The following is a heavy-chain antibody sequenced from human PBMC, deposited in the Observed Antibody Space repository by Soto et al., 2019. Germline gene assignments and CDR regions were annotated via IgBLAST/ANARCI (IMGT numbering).Heavy chain of an antibody. CDR3: ARDNDWNYGNYYYYYMDV. J-gene: IGHJ6*03. V-gene: IGHV3-48*01. CDR1: GFTFSSYS. D-gene: IGHD1-7*01. CDR2: ISSSSSTI. Sequence: ESGGGLVQPGGSLRLSCAASGFTFSSYSMNWVRQAPGKGLEWVSYISSSSSTIYYADSVKGRFTISRDNAKNSLYLQMNSLRAEDTAVYYCARDNDWNYGNYYYYYMDVWGKGTTVTVSS.